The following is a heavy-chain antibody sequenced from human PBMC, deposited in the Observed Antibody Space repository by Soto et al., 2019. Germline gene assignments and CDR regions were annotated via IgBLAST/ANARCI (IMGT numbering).Heavy chain of an antibody. CDR1: GFTFSSYW. J-gene: IGHJ4*02. CDR3: ARDQPGPTSY. CDR2: IKEDGSEK. Sequence: EVQLVESGGGLVQPGGSLRLSCGGSGFTFSSYWMSWVRQAPGKGLEWVAIIKEDGSEKYYVDSVKGRFTISRDNAKNSLYLQMNSLRAEDTAVYYCARDQPGPTSYWGQGTLVTGSS. V-gene: IGHV3-7*01.